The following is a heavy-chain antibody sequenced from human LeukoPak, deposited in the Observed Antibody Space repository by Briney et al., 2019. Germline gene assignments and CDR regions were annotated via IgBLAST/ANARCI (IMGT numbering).Heavy chain of an antibody. J-gene: IGHJ6*04. CDR1: GFTFSSYA. CDR2: ISYDGSNK. CDR3: ARDKGSRFDYYGMDV. D-gene: IGHD3-10*01. V-gene: IGHV3-30*04. Sequence: GRSLRLSCAASGFTFSSYAMHWVRQAPGKGLEWVAVISYDGSNKYYADSVKGRFTISSDNSKNTLYLQMNSLRAEDTAVYYCARDKGSRFDYYGMDVWGKGTTVTVSS.